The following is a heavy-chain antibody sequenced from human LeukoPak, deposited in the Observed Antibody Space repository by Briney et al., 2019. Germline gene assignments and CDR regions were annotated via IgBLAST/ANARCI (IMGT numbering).Heavy chain of an antibody. CDR1: GDSIDSYY. V-gene: IGHV4-59*01. CDR3: ARRFDS. J-gene: IGHJ4*02. Sequence: SETLSLTCTVSGDSIDSYYWSWIRQPPGKGLEWIGYIYYSGSTNYNPSLRSRVTISVDPSKNQFSLKLTSVTAADTAVYYCARRFDSWGQGTLVTVSS. CDR2: IYYSGST.